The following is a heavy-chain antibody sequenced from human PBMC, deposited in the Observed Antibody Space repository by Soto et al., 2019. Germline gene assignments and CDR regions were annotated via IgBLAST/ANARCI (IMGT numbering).Heavy chain of an antibody. Sequence: EEQLLESGGGLVQPGGSLRLSCAASGFIFTNYAMSWVRQAPGTGLEWVSVISGSGWVTYYADSVKGRFTISRDNSKNTLYLEMNSLRAEDTATYYCAKDHYGDYVGFQYWGQGTLVTVSS. CDR3: AKDHYGDYVGFQY. V-gene: IGHV3-23*01. CDR2: ISGSGWVT. D-gene: IGHD4-17*01. J-gene: IGHJ1*01. CDR1: GFIFTNYA.